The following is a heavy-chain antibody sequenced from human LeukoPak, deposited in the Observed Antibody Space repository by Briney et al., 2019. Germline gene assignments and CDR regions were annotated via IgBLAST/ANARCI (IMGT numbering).Heavy chain of an antibody. CDR2: VNNDGSDR. J-gene: IGHJ3*02. D-gene: IGHD3/OR15-3a*01. CDR1: GFTFSGHW. Sequence: LTGGSLRLSCAASGFTFSGHWMHWVRQAPGKGLVWVSRVNNDGSDRTYADSVKGRFTISRDNAKNTLYLQMNSLRDEDTAVYYCVRGSFGPDIWGQGTMVAVSS. CDR3: VRGSFGPDI. V-gene: IGHV3-74*01.